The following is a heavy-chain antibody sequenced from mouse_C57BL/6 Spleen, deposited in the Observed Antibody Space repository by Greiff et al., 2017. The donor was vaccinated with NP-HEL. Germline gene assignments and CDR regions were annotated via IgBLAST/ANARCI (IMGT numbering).Heavy chain of an antibody. J-gene: IGHJ2*01. CDR1: GYSFTDYN. CDR2: INPNYGTT. Sequence: VQLQQSGPELVKPSASVKISCKASGYSFTDYNMNWVKQSHGKSLEWIGVINPNYGTTSYNQKFKGKATLTVDQSSSTAYMQLNSLTSEDSAVDNCASEVWLRPGDYFDYWGQGTTLTVSS. V-gene: IGHV1-39*01. D-gene: IGHD2-2*01. CDR3: ASEVWLRPGDYFDY.